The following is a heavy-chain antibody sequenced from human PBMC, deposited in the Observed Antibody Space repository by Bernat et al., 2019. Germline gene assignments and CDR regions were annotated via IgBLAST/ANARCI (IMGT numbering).Heavy chain of an antibody. Sequence: QVQLQESGPGLVKPSETLSLTCTVSGGSISSYYWSWIRQPPGKGLEWIGYIYYSGSTNYNPSLKSRVTISVDTSKNQFSLKLSSVTAADTAVYYCARVQPYYDSSGYYDYWGQGTLVTVSS. CDR2: IYYSGST. D-gene: IGHD3-22*01. CDR3: ARVQPYYDSSGYYDY. CDR1: GGSISSYY. V-gene: IGHV4-59*08. J-gene: IGHJ4*02.